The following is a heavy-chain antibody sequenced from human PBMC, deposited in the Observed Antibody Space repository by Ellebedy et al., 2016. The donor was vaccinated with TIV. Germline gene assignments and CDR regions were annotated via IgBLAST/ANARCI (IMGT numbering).Heavy chain of an antibody. CDR2: IIPIFGTA. CDR1: GGTFSSYA. CDR3: ASPYCSGGSCYFYYYGMDV. V-gene: IGHV1-69*13. J-gene: IGHJ6*02. Sequence: SVKVSCXASGGTFSSYAISWVRQAPGQGLEWMGGIIPIFGTANYAQKFQGRVTITADESTSTAYMELSSLRSEDTAVYYCASPYCSGGSCYFYYYGMDVWGQGTTVTVSS. D-gene: IGHD2-15*01.